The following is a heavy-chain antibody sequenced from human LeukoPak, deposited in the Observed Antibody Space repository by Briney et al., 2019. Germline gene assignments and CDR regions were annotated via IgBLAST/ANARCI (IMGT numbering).Heavy chain of an antibody. CDR3: ARLGYDFGLDY. CDR2: IYYTGNT. J-gene: IGHJ4*02. D-gene: IGHD5-12*01. V-gene: IGHV4-59*12. Sequence: SETLSLTCTVSGGSTTSYYWSWIRQSPGKGLEWIGYIYYTGNTNYNPALKSRVTISVDTSKNQFSLKLSSVTAADTAVYYCARLGYDFGLDYWGQGTLVTVPS. CDR1: GGSTTSYY.